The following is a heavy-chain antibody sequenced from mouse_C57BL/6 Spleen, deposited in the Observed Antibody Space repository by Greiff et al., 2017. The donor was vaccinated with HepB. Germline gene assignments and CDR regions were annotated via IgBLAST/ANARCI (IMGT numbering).Heavy chain of an antibody. CDR2: INPNNGGT. Sequence: VQLQQSGPELVKPGASVKMSCKASGYTFTDYNMHWVKQSHGKSLEWIGYINPNNGGTSYNQKFKGKATLTVNKSSSTAYMELRSLTSEDSAVYYCAKTLRRGFDYWGQGTTLTVSS. CDR1: GYTFTDYN. J-gene: IGHJ2*01. CDR3: AKTLRRGFDY. V-gene: IGHV1-22*01. D-gene: IGHD2-12*01.